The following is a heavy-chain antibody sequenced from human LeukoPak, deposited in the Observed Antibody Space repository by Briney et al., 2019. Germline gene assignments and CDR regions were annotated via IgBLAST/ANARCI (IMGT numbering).Heavy chain of an antibody. J-gene: IGHJ4*02. Sequence: KPGESLKISCNGSGYSFTNYWIGWVRQMPGKGLEWMGIIYPGDSDTRYIPSFQGQVTISADKSISTAYLQWRSLTASDTAMYYVARRVDSYLVFDYWGQGTLVTVSS. CDR3: ARRVDSYLVFDY. CDR1: GYSFTNYW. D-gene: IGHD1-26*01. V-gene: IGHV5-51*01. CDR2: IYPGDSDT.